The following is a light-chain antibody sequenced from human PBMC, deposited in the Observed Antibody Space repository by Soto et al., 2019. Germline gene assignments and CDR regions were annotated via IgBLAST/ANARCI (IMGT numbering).Light chain of an antibody. CDR2: EVS. J-gene: IGLJ1*01. Sequence: QSALTQPPSASGSPGQSVTISCTGTSSDVGGYNYVSWYQQHPGKAPKVIIYEVSKRHSGVPDRFSGSKSGSTASLTVSGLQAEDEADYYCSSYAVTNIFVFGTGTKVTVL. CDR3: SSYAVTNIFV. V-gene: IGLV2-8*01. CDR1: SSDVGGYNY.